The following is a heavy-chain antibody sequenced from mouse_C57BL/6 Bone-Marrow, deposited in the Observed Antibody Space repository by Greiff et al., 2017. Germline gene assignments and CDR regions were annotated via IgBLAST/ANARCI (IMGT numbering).Heavy chain of an antibody. J-gene: IGHJ4*01. CDR1: GYAFTNYL. V-gene: IGHV1-54*01. CDR2: INPGSGGT. Sequence: QVQLQQSGAELVRPGTSVTVSCKASGYAFTNYLIEWVKQRPGQGLEWIGVINPGSGGTNYNEKFKGKATLTADKSSSTAYMQLSSLTSEDSAVYFCSRRTNYYVSPYAMDYWGQGTSVTVSS. CDR3: SRRTNYYVSPYAMDY. D-gene: IGHD1-1*01.